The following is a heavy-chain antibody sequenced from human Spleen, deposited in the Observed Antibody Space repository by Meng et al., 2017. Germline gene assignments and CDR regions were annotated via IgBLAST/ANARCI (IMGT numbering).Heavy chain of an antibody. CDR1: GASISSDNW. CDR3: TKNDFYCLGY. Sequence: GSLRLSCAVSGASISSDNWWSWVRQPPGKGLEWIGEIYHSGSTNYNPSLKSRITISVDKTKNQFSLTLSSVTAADTAVYYCTKNDFYCLGYWGQGTLVTVSS. V-gene: IGHV4-4*02. D-gene: IGHD2-21*01. J-gene: IGHJ4*02. CDR2: IYHSGST.